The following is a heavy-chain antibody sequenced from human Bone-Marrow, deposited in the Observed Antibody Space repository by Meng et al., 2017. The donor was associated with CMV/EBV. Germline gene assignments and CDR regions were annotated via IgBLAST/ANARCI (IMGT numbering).Heavy chain of an antibody. V-gene: IGHV3-48*03. CDR3: ARDVYNFWSGSYYGLDV. Sequence: GESLKISCTAPGFIFSSLEMNWVRQAPGKGLEWISHISTGSTIHYADSVKGRFTISRDNAKNSLYLQMNSLRAEDTAVYYCARDVYNFWSGSYYGLDVWGQGTTVTFSS. J-gene: IGHJ6*02. D-gene: IGHD3-3*01. CDR2: ISTGSTI. CDR1: GFIFSSLE.